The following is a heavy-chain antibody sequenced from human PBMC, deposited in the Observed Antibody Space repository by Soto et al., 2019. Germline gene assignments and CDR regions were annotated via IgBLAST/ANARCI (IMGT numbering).Heavy chain of an antibody. D-gene: IGHD2-2*01. J-gene: IGHJ4*02. CDR3: AKNSPRIVVVPAAMPSFSFDY. CDR2: ISYDGSNK. V-gene: IGHV3-30*18. CDR1: GFTFSSYG. Sequence: PGGSLRLSCAASGFTFSSYGMHWVRQAPGKGLEWVAVISYDGSNKYYADSVKGRFTISRDNSKNTLYLQMNSLRAEDTAVYYCAKNSPRIVVVPAAMPSFSFDYWGQGTLVTVSS.